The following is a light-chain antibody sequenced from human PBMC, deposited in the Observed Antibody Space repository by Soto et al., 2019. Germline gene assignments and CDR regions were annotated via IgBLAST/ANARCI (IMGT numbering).Light chain of an antibody. CDR1: QSVSSN. CDR3: QQYNNWPPIP. V-gene: IGKV3-15*01. J-gene: IGKJ5*01. Sequence: EIVMMQFPATLYVSPGDRVPLSCRASQSVSSNLAWYQQRPGQAPRLLIFRASSRASGIPARFSGSGFGTEFTLTISSLQSEDFALYYCQQYNNWPPIPFGQGTRLEV. CDR2: RAS.